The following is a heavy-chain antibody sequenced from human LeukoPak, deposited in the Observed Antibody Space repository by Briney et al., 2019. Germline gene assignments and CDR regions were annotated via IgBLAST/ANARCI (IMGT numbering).Heavy chain of an antibody. CDR3: ARGITMVRGVPSKYYFDY. V-gene: IGHV4-34*01. Sequence: SETLSLTCAVYGVSFSGYYWSWIRQPPGKGLEWIGEINHSGGTNYNPSLKSRVTISVDTSKNQFSLKLSSVTAADTAVYYCARGITMVRGVPSKYYFDYWGQGTLVTVSS. J-gene: IGHJ4*02. D-gene: IGHD3-10*01. CDR1: GVSFSGYY. CDR2: INHSGGT.